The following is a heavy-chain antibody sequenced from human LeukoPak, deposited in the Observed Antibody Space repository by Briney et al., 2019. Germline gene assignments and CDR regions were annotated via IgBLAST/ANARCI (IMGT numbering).Heavy chain of an antibody. CDR3: ARVEVGATDGYYYYGMDV. Sequence: GASVKVSCKASGYTFTNYGISWVRQAPGQVLEWRGWISAYNGNTNYAQKLQGRVTMTTDTSTSTAYMELRSLRSDDTAVYYCARVEVGATDGYYYYGMDVWGQGTTVTVSS. D-gene: IGHD1-26*01. CDR1: GYTFTNYG. CDR2: ISAYNGNT. V-gene: IGHV1-18*01. J-gene: IGHJ6*02.